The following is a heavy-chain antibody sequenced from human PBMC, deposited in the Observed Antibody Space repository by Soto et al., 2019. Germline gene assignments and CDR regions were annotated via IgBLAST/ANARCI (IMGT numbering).Heavy chain of an antibody. CDR1: GFTFSSYG. D-gene: IGHD1-26*01. CDR3: AKERPWRRNIVGATTDFDY. J-gene: IGHJ4*02. Sequence: GGSLRLSCAASGFTFSSYGMHWVRQAPGKGLEWVAVISYDGSNKYYADSVKGRFTISRDNSKNTLYLQMNSLRAEDTAVYYCAKERPWRRNIVGATTDFDYWGQGTLVTVSS. CDR2: ISYDGSNK. V-gene: IGHV3-30*18.